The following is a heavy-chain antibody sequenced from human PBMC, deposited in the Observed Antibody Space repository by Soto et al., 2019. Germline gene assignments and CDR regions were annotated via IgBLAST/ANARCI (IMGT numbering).Heavy chain of an antibody. J-gene: IGHJ5*02. CDR2: IYHSGTT. V-gene: IGHV4-4*02. CDR3: ARSDCYGVCRGKWLDP. Sequence: SETLSLTCAVSGGSISSDDWWTWVRQTPGKGLEWIGEIYHSGTTNYNPSLMSRVTIAVDKAKSQSSLRLDSVTAADTAVYYCARSDCYGVCRGKWLDPWGQGILVTVSS. D-gene: IGHD2-21*02. CDR1: GGSISSDDW.